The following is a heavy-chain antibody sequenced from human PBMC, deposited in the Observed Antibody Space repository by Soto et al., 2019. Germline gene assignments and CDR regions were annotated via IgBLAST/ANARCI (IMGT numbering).Heavy chain of an antibody. J-gene: IGHJ4*02. CDR1: GFTFSTYG. CDR3: VKDRCGGDCYSNPAFDF. CDR2: IWYDGSEK. V-gene: IGHV3-33*06. Sequence: QVQLVESGGGVVQPGGSLRLSCTASGFTFSTYGIHWVRQAPGKGLEWETVIWYDGSEKYYADSVKGRFTISRDNAKNTVFLQMDSLRVEDAAVYYCVKDRCGGDCYSNPAFDFWGQGSLVTVSS. D-gene: IGHD2-21*02.